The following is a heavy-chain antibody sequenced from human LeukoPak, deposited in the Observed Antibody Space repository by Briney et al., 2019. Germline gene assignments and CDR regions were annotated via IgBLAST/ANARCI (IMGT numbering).Heavy chain of an antibody. CDR2: IRSTPNNYAT. J-gene: IGHJ4*02. Sequence: GGSLKLSCAASGFTFSDSAVHWVRQASGKGLEWVGRIRSTPNNYATAYAASVKGRFTISRDDSKNTAYLQMNSLKTEDTAVYYCARATTVTTKLYYFDYWGQGTLVTVSS. CDR1: GFTFSDSA. CDR3: ARATTVTTKLYYFDY. D-gene: IGHD4-17*01. V-gene: IGHV3-73*01.